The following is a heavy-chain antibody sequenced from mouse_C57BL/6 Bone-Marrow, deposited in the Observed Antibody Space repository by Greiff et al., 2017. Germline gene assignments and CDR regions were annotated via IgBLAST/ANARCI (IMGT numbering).Heavy chain of an antibody. CDR2: IEPENGAT. CDR1: GFNIKDDY. CDR3: TRIAY. V-gene: IGHV14-4*01. Sequence: EVKLMESGAELVRPGASVKLSCKASGFNIKDDYMHWVKQRPEQGLEWIGWIEPENGATEYTSKFKGKATITVDTSSNTSYMQRRSLTSEYTAVYYWTRIAYWGQGTLVTGSA. J-gene: IGHJ3*01.